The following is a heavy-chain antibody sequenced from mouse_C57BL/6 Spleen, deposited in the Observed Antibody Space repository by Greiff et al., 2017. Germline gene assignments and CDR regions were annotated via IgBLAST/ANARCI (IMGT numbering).Heavy chain of an antibody. J-gene: IGHJ2*01. V-gene: IGHV5-4*03. Sequence: KLQESGGGLVKPGGSLKLSCAASGFTFSSYAMSWVRQTPEKRLEWVATISDGGSYTYYPDNVKGRFTISRDNAKNNLYLQMSHLKSEDTAMYYCARALITTVVVDYWGQGTTLTVSS. CDR3: ARALITTVVVDY. D-gene: IGHD1-1*01. CDR1: GFTFSSYA. CDR2: ISDGGSYT.